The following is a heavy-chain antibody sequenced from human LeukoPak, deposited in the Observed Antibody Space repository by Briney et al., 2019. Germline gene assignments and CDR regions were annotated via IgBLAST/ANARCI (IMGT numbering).Heavy chain of an antibody. CDR3: TRRGSSGYLDY. V-gene: IGHV3-73*01. J-gene: IGHJ4*02. Sequence: GGSLKLSCAASGFTLSGSAMHWVRQASGKGLEWVGRIRSKANSYATAYAASVKGRFTISRDDSKNTAYLQMNSLKTEDTAVYYCTRRGSSGYLDYWGQGTLVTVSS. D-gene: IGHD3-22*01. CDR2: IRSKANSYAT. CDR1: GFTLSGSA.